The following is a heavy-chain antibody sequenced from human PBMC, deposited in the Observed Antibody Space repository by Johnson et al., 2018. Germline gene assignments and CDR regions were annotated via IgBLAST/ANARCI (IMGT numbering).Heavy chain of an antibody. J-gene: IGHJ1*01. CDR1: GFTFSSYA. Sequence: QVQLVQSGGGVVQPGRSLRLSCAASGFTFSSYAMHWVRQAPGQGLEWVAVISYDGSNKYYVDSVKGRLTISSNNSKNKLYLQMNRLRADDTAVYYCARVYYDSSGVPEYFQHWGQGTLVTVSS. V-gene: IGHV3-30*04. CDR2: ISYDGSNK. D-gene: IGHD3-22*01. CDR3: ARVYYDSSGVPEYFQH.